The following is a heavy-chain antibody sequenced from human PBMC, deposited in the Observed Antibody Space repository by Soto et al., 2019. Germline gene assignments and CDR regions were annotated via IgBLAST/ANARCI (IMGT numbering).Heavy chain of an antibody. V-gene: IGHV1-18*01. Sequence: QVHLVQSGAEVKKPGASVKVSCKGSGYAFTTYGITWVRQAPGQGLEWMGWISAHNGNTNYAQKLQGRVTVTRDTSKSTAYMELRSLRSDDTAVYYCARGGHGAYWGEGALVTVSS. D-gene: IGHD3-10*01. CDR1: GYAFTTYG. CDR3: ARGGHGAY. J-gene: IGHJ4*02. CDR2: ISAHNGNT.